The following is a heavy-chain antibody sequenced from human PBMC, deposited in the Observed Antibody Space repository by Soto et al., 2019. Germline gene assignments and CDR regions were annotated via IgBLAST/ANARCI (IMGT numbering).Heavy chain of an antibody. V-gene: IGHV3-48*01. CDR2: IGIGSSTT. CDR1: GFTFRNYG. CDR3: ARDQLYYNDISGRPLNAFDV. Sequence: GGSMRLSCAASGFTFRNYGMNWVRQAPGKGLEWVSYIGIGSSTTYYADSVKGRFTISRDNAKNSLYLQMNSLRAEDTAVYYCARDQLYYNDISGRPLNAFDVWGQGTMVTVSS. J-gene: IGHJ3*01. D-gene: IGHD3-22*01.